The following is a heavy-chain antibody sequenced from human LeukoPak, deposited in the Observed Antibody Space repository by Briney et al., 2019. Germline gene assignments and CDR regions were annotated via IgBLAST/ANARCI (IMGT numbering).Heavy chain of an antibody. CDR2: ISGSGGST. J-gene: IGHJ4*02. V-gene: IGHV3-23*01. CDR3: AKMVHTEQWLVPFDY. Sequence: GGSLRLSCAASGFTFSGYEMNWVRQAPGKGLEWVSTISGSGGSTYYADSVKGRFTISRDNSKNTLYLQMNSLRAEDTAVYYCAKMVHTEQWLVPFDYWGQGTLVTVSS. D-gene: IGHD6-19*01. CDR1: GFTFSGYE.